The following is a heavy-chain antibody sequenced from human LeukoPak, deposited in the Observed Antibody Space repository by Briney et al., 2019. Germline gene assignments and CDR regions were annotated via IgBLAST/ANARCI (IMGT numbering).Heavy chain of an antibody. CDR3: ARDLIMRDFGVVNLDY. Sequence: PGGSLRLSCAASGFTFSSYSMNWVRQAPGKGLEWVSSISSSSSYIYYADSVKGRFTISRDNAKNSLYLQMNSLRAEDTAVYYCARDLIMRDFGVVNLDYWGQGTLVTVSS. D-gene: IGHD3-3*01. CDR2: ISSSSSYI. CDR1: GFTFSSYS. V-gene: IGHV3-21*01. J-gene: IGHJ4*02.